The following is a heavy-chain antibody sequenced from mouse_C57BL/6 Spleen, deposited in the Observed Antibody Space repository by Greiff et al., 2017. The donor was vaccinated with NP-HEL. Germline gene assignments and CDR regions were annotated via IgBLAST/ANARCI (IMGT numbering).Heavy chain of an antibody. Sequence: EVKLMESGPELVKPGDSVKISCKASGYSFTGYFMNWVMQSHGKSLEWIGRINPYNGDTFYNQKFKGKATLTVDKSSSTAHMELRSLTSEDSAVYYCARGNYYGSSYDYWGQGTTLTVSS. J-gene: IGHJ2*01. CDR2: INPYNGDT. D-gene: IGHD1-1*01. V-gene: IGHV1-20*01. CDR1: GYSFTGYF. CDR3: ARGNYYGSSYDY.